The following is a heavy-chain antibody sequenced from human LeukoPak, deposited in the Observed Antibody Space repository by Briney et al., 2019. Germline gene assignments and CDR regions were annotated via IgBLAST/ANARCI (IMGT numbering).Heavy chain of an antibody. CDR3: ARVQGYNYYFDY. V-gene: IGHV4-59*01. CDR1: GGSISSYY. J-gene: IGHJ4*02. D-gene: IGHD5-24*01. Sequence: SETLSLTCTVSGGSISSYYWSWIRQPPGKGLEWIGYIYYSGSTNYNPSLKSRVTISVDTSKNQFSLKLSSVTAADTAVYYCARVQGYNYYFDYWGQGTLVTVSS. CDR2: IYYSGST.